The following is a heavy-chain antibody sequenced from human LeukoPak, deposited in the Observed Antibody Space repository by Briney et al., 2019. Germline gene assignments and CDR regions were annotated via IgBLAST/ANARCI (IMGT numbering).Heavy chain of an antibody. CDR2: IRGNGEAT. J-gene: IGHJ6*02. CDR1: GFTFNSYA. Sequence: GGPLRLSCTVSGFTFNSYAMSWARRAPGKGREWVSSIRGNGEATYHADYVKGRFTVSRDNSKSTLYLQMNSLRAEDTAVFYCARTIARYTNSWLYYYYGMDVWGQGTTVTVSS. CDR3: ARTIARYTNSWLYYYYGMDV. D-gene: IGHD6-13*01. V-gene: IGHV3-23*01.